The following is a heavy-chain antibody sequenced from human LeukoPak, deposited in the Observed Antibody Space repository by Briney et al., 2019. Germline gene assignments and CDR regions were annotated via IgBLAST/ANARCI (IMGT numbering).Heavy chain of an antibody. J-gene: IGHJ4*02. V-gene: IGHV1-46*01. CDR3: AREIYGRFDF. D-gene: IGHD4-17*01. CDR2: INPSGGST. Sequence: ASVKVSCKASGYTFTSYYMHWVRQAPGQGLEWMGIINPSGGSTSYAQKFQGRVTLTTDTSTSTAYMDLRSLRSDDTAMYYCAREIYGRFDFWGQGTLVTVSS. CDR1: GYTFTSYY.